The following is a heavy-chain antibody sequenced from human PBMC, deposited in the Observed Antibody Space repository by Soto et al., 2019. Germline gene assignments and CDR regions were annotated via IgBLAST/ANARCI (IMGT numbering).Heavy chain of an antibody. CDR2: IIPIFGTA. CDR1: GGTFSSYA. D-gene: IGHD3-3*01. Sequence: SVKVSCKASGGTFSSYAISWVRQAPGQGLEWMGGIIPIFGTANYAQKFQGRVTITADESTSTAYMELSSLRSEDTAVYYCARDGWVERECLLIRNPGGWFDPWGQGTLVTVSS. J-gene: IGHJ5*02. V-gene: IGHV1-69*13. CDR3: ARDGWVERECLLIRNPGGWFDP.